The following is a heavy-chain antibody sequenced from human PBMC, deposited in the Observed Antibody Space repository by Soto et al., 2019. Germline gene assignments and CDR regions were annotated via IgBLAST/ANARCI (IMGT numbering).Heavy chain of an antibody. CDR3: ARDEAY. CDR1: GCSISSYY. J-gene: IGHJ4*02. Sequence: PSETLSLTCTVSGCSISSYYWSWIRQPPGKGLEWIGYIYYSGSTNYNPSLKSRVTISVDTSKNQFSLKLSSVTAADTAVYYCARDEAYWGQGTLVTVSS. CDR2: IYYSGST. V-gene: IGHV4-59*01.